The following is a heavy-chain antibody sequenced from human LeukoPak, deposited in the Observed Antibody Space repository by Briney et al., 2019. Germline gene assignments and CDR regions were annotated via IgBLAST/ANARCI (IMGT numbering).Heavy chain of an antibody. D-gene: IGHD6-6*01. Sequence: SETLSLTCTVSGGSISSYYWSWIRQPPGKGLEWIGYIYYSGSTNYNPSLKSRVTISVDTSKNQFSLKLSSVIAADTAVYYCARDRVAALDYWGQGTLVTVSS. V-gene: IGHV4-59*01. CDR2: IYYSGST. CDR3: ARDRVAALDY. CDR1: GGSISSYY. J-gene: IGHJ4*02.